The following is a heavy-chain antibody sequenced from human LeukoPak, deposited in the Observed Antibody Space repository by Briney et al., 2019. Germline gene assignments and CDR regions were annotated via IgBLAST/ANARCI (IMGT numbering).Heavy chain of an antibody. CDR3: ARDGRPWFGELPSTP. Sequence: ASVKVSCKASGYTFTSYGISWVRQAPGQGLEWMGWISAYNGNTNYAQKLQGRVTMTTDTSTSTAYMELRSLRSDDTAVYYCARDGRPWFGELPSTPWGQGTLVTVSS. V-gene: IGHV1-18*01. CDR2: ISAYNGNT. CDR1: GYTFTSYG. D-gene: IGHD3-10*01. J-gene: IGHJ4*02.